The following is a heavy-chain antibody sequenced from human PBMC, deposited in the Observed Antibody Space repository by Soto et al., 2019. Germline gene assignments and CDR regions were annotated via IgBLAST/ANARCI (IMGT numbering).Heavy chain of an antibody. CDR3: AHRGAYSSSSYYFHY. CDR2: IYWNDDK. V-gene: IGHV2-5*01. Sequence: KSGPTLVNPTQTLTLTCTFSGFSLSTSGVGVGWIRQPPGKALEWLALIYWNDDKRYSPSLKSRLTITKDTSKNQVVLTMTNMDPVDTATHYCAHRGAYSSSSYYFHYWGQGTLVTVSS. CDR1: GFSLSTSGVG. D-gene: IGHD6-13*01. J-gene: IGHJ4*02.